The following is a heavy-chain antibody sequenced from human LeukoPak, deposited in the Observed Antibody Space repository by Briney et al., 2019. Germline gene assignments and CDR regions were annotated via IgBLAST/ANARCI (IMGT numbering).Heavy chain of an antibody. CDR1: GYTFTSYY. J-gene: IGHJ2*01. V-gene: IGHV1-46*01. CDR2: INPSGGST. D-gene: IGHD3-3*01. CDR3: ARHIYDFWSNYDWYSDL. Sequence: GASVKVSCKASGYTFTSYYMHWVRQAPGQGLEWMGIINPSGGSTSYAQKFQGRVTMSADKSISTAYLQWSSLKASDTATYYCARHIYDFWSNYDWYSDLWGRGTRVTVSS.